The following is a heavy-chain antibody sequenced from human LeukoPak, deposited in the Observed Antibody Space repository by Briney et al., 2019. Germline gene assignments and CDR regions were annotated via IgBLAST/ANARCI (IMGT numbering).Heavy chain of an antibody. D-gene: IGHD3-16*01. J-gene: IGHJ4*02. CDR2: IYYSGST. Sequence: PSETLSLTCTVSGGSISSYYWSWIRQPPGKGLEWIGYIYYSGSTNYNPSLKSRVTISVDTSKNQFPLKLSSVTAADTAVYYCARARGSHHFFDYWGQGTLVTVSS. V-gene: IGHV4-59*01. CDR3: ARARGSHHFFDY. CDR1: GGSISSYY.